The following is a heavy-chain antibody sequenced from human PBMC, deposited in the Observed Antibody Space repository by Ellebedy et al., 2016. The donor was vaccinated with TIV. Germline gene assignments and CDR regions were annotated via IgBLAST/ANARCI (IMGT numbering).Heavy chain of an antibody. D-gene: IGHD5-24*01. CDR2: ISFDGSLK. CDR3: VCRDYLPGY. CDR1: GFTFSSYW. J-gene: IGHJ4*02. V-gene: IGHV3-30*03. Sequence: GESLKISCVGSGFTFSSYWMSWVRQAPGKGLEWVAVISFDGSLKQYADSVMGRFSVSRDNSRNTLSLQMNSLRPEDTAVYYCVCRDYLPGYWGRGTLVTVSS.